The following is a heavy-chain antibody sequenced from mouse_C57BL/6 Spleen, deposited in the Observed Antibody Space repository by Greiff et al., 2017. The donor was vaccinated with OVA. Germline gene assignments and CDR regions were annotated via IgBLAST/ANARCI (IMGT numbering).Heavy chain of an antibody. V-gene: IGHV5-12*01. CDR3: ARPYYGSSYWYFDV. J-gene: IGHJ1*03. CDR1: GFTFSDYY. CDR2: ISNGGGST. Sequence: EVKLMVSGGGLVQPGGSLKLSCAASGFTFSDYYMYWVRQTPEKRLEWVAYISNGGGSTYYPDTVKGRFTISRDNAKNTLYLQMSRLKSEDTAMYYCARPYYGSSYWYFDVWGTGTTVTVSS. D-gene: IGHD1-1*01.